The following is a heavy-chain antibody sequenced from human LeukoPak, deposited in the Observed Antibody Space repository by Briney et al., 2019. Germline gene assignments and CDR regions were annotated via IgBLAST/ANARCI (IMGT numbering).Heavy chain of an antibody. CDR1: GGSISIGSYY. V-gene: IGHV4-61*02. CDR2: IYTSGST. D-gene: IGHD1-14*01. J-gene: IGHJ4*02. CDR3: ARDVSGFDY. Sequence: PSETLSLTCTVSGGSISIGSYYWSWIRQPAGKGLEWIGRIYTSGSTNYNPSLKSRVTISVDTSKNQFSLKLSSVTAADTAVYYCARDVSGFDYWGQGTLVTVSS.